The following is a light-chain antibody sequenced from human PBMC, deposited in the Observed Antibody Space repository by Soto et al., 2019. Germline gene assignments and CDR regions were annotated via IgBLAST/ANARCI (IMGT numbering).Light chain of an antibody. CDR1: QSVSSNY. CDR3: QQYRTSPTWT. V-gene: IGKV3-20*01. CDR2: GAS. Sequence: EIVLTQSPGTLSLSPGERATLSCRASQSVSSNYLGWYQQKPGQAPRLLIYGASSRAAGIPDRFSGSGFGTDFTLTISRLEPEDFAVYYCQQYRTSPTWTVGQGTKVEIK. J-gene: IGKJ1*01.